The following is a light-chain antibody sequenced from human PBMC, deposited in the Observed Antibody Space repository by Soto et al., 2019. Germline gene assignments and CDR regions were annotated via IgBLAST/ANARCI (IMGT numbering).Light chain of an antibody. V-gene: IGKV3-20*01. CDR1: QSVSDMY. CDR3: QHYGTSAL. CDR2: AS. J-gene: IGKJ3*01. Sequence: EIVLTQSPGTLSLSPGERATLSCRASQSVSDMYLAWYQQKPGQAPRLLIYASNRATGIPDRFSGSGSGTDFTLNISRLEPEVFAVYYCQHYGTSALFGPGTKVEIK.